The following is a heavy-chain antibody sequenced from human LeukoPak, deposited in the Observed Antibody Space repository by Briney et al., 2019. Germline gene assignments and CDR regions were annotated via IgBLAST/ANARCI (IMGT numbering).Heavy chain of an antibody. CDR1: GGSISSSNW. D-gene: IGHD3-3*01. V-gene: IGHV3-15*01. CDR3: TAAERIAIFGVVSHLDV. Sequence: ETLSLTCAVSGGSISSSNWWSWVRQPPGKGLEWVGRIKSKTDGGTTDYAAPVKGRFTISRDDSKNTLYLQMNSLKTEDTAVYYCTAAERIAIFGVVSHLDVWGKGTTVTVSS. CDR2: IKSKTDGGTT. J-gene: IGHJ6*04.